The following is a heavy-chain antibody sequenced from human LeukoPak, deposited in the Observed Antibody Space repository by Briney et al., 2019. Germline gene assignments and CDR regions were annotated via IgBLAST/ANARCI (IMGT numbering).Heavy chain of an antibody. CDR1: GYSFTSHY. Sequence: ASVKVSCKASGYSFTSHYMHWVRQAPGQGLEWMGIINPSGGSTSYAQKFQGRVTMTRDMPTSTVYMELSSLRSEDTAVYYCARDRSFWSGLDYWGQGTLVTVSS. CDR3: ARDRSFWSGLDY. V-gene: IGHV1-46*01. CDR2: INPSGGST. D-gene: IGHD3-3*01. J-gene: IGHJ4*02.